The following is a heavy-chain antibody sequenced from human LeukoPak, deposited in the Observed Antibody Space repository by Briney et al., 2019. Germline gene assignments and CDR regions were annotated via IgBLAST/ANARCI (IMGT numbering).Heavy chain of an antibody. V-gene: IGHV4-39*07. CDR3: AGWADYGDINAFDI. CDR1: GGSTSSTSYY. J-gene: IGHJ3*02. CDR2: IYHSGST. D-gene: IGHD4-17*01. Sequence: SETLSLTCTVSGGSTSSTSYYWGWIRQPPGKGLEWIGSIYHSGSTYYSPSLKSRVTISVDTSKNQFSLKLSSVTAADTAVYYCAGWADYGDINAFDIWGQGTMVTVSS.